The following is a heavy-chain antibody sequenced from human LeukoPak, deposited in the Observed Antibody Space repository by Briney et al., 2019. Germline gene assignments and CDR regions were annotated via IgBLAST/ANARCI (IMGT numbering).Heavy chain of an antibody. CDR3: ARHGSIPVAAYFDY. CDR2: IFYSGST. J-gene: IGHJ4*01. D-gene: IGHD6-19*01. CDR1: GVSISSYY. V-gene: IGHV4-59*08. Sequence: KPSETLSLTCTVSGVSISSYYWSWIRQSRGKGLEWIGYIFYSGSTYYNPSLTSRVSISGDTSKNQFSLRLTSVTAADTAVYYCARHGSIPVAAYFDYWGQGTLVTVSS.